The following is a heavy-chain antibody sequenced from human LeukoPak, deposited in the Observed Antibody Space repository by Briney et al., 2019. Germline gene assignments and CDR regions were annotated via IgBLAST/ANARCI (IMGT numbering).Heavy chain of an antibody. D-gene: IGHD6-13*01. CDR2: INPNSGGT. CDR3: ARVAAASTPMGAFDI. V-gene: IGHV1-2*02. J-gene: IGHJ3*02. Sequence: EASVKVSCKASGYTFTGYYMHWVRQAPGQGLEWMGWINPNSGGTNYAQKFQGRVTMTRDTSISTAYMELSRLRSDDTAVYYCARVAAASTPMGAFDIWGQGTMVTVSS. CDR1: GYTFTGYY.